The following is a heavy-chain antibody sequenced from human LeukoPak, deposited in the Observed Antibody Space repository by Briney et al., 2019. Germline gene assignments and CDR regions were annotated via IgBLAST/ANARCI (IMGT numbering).Heavy chain of an antibody. CDR3: VRDENYGIYINFDF. D-gene: IGHD4-17*01. J-gene: IGHJ4*02. V-gene: IGHV1-18*04. CDR2: ISTYDGNT. Sequence: ASVKVSCKASGYTFTSYYMHWVRQAPGQGLEWMGWISTYDGNTEYAQNFQGRVSMTIDTSTSTAYMDLRSLRSDDTAVYFCVRDENYGIYINFDFWGQGTLVTVSS. CDR1: GYTFTSYY.